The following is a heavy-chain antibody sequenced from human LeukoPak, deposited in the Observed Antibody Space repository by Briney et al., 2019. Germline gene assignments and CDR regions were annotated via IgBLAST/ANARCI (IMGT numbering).Heavy chain of an antibody. CDR1: GFTFSNYE. CDR2: IYYSGST. D-gene: IGHD6-19*01. V-gene: IGHV4-39*01. CDR3: ARRWLVRGFDY. Sequence: LRLSCAASGFTFSNYEMHWVRQAPGKGLEWIGSIYYSGSTYYNPSLKSRVTISVDTSKNQFSLKLSSVTAADTAVYYCARRWLVRGFDYWGQGTLITVSS. J-gene: IGHJ4*02.